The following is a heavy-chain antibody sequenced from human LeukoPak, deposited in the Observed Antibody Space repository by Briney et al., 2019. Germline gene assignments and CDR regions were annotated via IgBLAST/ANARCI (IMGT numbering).Heavy chain of an antibody. CDR3: AKVGYSYGHS. V-gene: IGHV3-30*02. Sequence: GGSLRLSCAASGFTFSSYGMPWVRQAPGKGLEGVAFIRYAGSNKSYAASVEGRFTISRDNSKNTLYLQMNSLRAEDTAVYYCAKVGYSYGHSWGQGTLVTVSS. D-gene: IGHD5-18*01. J-gene: IGHJ4*02. CDR1: GFTFSSYG. CDR2: IRYAGSNK.